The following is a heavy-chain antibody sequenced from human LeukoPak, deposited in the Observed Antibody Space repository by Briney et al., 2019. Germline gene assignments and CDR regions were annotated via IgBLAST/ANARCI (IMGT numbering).Heavy chain of an antibody. Sequence: AGGSLRLSWAASGFTFSSYAMGWVRQAPGKGLEWVSAIRGSGGSTYCADSVEGRFTISRDNSKNTLYLQMNSLRAEDTAVYYCAKDREIMVRGVIIPHPLDYWGQGTLVTVSS. D-gene: IGHD3-10*01. CDR1: GFTFSSYA. J-gene: IGHJ4*02. V-gene: IGHV3-23*01. CDR3: AKDREIMVRGVIIPHPLDY. CDR2: IRGSGGST.